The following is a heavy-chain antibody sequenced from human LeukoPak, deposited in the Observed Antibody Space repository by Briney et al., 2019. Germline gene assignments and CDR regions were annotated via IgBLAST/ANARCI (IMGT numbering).Heavy chain of an antibody. CDR2: IYYSGST. J-gene: IGHJ4*02. D-gene: IGHD6-13*01. Sequence: SETLSLTCTVSGGSISSYYWSWIRQPPGKGLEWIGYIYYSGSTNYNPSLKSRVTISVDTSKNQFSLKLSSVTAADTAVYYCAKPPYRGLSIAAAGGNYFDYWGQGTLVTVSS. V-gene: IGHV4-59*01. CDR1: GGSISSYY. CDR3: AKPPYRGLSIAAAGGNYFDY.